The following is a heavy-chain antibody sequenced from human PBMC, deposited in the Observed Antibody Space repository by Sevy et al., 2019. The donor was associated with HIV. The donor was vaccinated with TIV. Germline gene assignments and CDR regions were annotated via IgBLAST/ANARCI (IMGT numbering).Heavy chain of an antibody. Sequence: GGSLRLSCAASGFTFINFAMGWVRQAPGKGLEWVSSVNGHGDTTCYSDSVQGRFTISRDNSRNTIYLQMDSLSADDTAVYYCAKAHSGWYLFDFWGQGTVVTVSS. CDR2: VNGHGDTT. CDR3: AKAHSGWYLFDF. D-gene: IGHD6-19*01. CDR1: GFTFINFA. V-gene: IGHV3-23*01. J-gene: IGHJ4*02.